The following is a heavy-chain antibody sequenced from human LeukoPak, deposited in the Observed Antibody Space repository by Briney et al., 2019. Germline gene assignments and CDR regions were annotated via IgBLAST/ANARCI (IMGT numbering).Heavy chain of an antibody. CDR1: GYTFTSYY. CDR2: INPSGGST. V-gene: IGHV1-46*01. D-gene: IGHD4-17*01. J-gene: IGHJ4*02. CDR3: ARVTRHGDYVEPPHLDY. Sequence: ASVKVSCKASGYTFTSYYMHWVRQAPGQGVEGMGIINPSGGSTSYAQKFQGRVTMTRDTSTSTVYMELSSLRSEDTAVYYCARVTRHGDYVEPPHLDYWGQGTLVTVSS.